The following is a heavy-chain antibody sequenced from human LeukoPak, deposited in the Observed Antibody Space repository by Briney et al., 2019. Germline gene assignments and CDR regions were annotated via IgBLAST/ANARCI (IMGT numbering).Heavy chain of an antibody. CDR3: ARGYYYDSSGYYFDY. J-gene: IGHJ4*03. CDR1: GGSISSGDYY. CDR2: IYYSGST. D-gene: IGHD3-22*01. Sequence: SQTLSLTCTVSGGSISSGDYYWSWIRQLPGKGLEWIGYIYYSGSTYYNPSLKSRVTISVDTSKNQFSLKLSSVTAADTAVYYCARGYYYDSSGYYFDYWGQGTMVTVSS. V-gene: IGHV4-30-4*01.